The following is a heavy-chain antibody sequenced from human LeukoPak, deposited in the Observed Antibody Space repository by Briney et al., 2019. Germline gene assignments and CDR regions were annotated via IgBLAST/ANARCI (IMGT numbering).Heavy chain of an antibody. CDR2: ISGSGGST. D-gene: IGHD2-15*01. Sequence: QPGGSLRLSCAASGFTFSSYAMTWVRQAPGKGLEWVSVISGSGGSTYYADSVKGRFTVSRDNSKNTLYLQMSRLRAEDTAVYYCAEGSPLGYCSGGSCYPRYWGQGTLATVSS. CDR3: AEGSPLGYCSGGSCYPRY. CDR1: GFTFSSYA. V-gene: IGHV3-23*01. J-gene: IGHJ4*02.